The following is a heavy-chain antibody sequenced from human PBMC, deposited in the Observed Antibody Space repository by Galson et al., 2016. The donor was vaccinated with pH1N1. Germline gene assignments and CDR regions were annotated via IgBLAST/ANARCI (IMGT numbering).Heavy chain of an antibody. CDR1: GGTFSNSA. Sequence: SVKVSCKASGGTFSNSAISWVRQAPGQGLEWMGGISPIFGSINYAQRFQGRLTITADIFTNTAYMDMSGLEFEDTAIYYCATAGPLVREILYYSYAMDVWGQGTTVTVSS. J-gene: IGHJ6*02. D-gene: IGHD3-10*01. CDR3: ATAGPLVREILYYSYAMDV. CDR2: ISPIFGSI. V-gene: IGHV1-69*06.